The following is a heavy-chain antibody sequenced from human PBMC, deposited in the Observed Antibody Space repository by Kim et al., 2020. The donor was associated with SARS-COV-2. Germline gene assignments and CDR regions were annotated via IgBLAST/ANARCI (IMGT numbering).Heavy chain of an antibody. CDR3: TRGGAQYYDSSRRPLDGFDI. CDR1: GGPIGDKW. CDR2: IYDERST. V-gene: IGHV4-4*02. Sequence: SETLSLTCDVSGGPIGDKWWSWVRQPPGKGLEWIGEIYDERSTNYNPSLRSRVIMSLDRSKKQFSLNLHSVTAADTAVYYCTRGGAQYYDSSRRPLDGFDIWGQGTMVTV. J-gene: IGHJ3*02. D-gene: IGHD3-22*01.